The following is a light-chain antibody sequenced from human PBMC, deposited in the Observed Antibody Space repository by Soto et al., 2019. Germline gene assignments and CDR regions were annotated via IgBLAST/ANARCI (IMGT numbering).Light chain of an antibody. CDR2: GAS. CDR3: QQYNSWRQIT. J-gene: IGKJ5*01. Sequence: EIVMTQSPATLSVSPGERATLSCRASQSIRINVGWYQQRPGQAPRLLIYGASTRATGIPARFSGSGSGTEFTLTISSLDSEDSGVYYCQQYNSWRQITFGQGTRLEIK. CDR1: QSIRIN. V-gene: IGKV3-15*01.